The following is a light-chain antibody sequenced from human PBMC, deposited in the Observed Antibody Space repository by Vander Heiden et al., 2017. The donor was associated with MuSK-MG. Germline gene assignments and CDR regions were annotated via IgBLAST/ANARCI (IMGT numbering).Light chain of an antibody. J-gene: IGLJ2*01. CDR1: NSGSKR. Sequence: SSVLTQPPSVSVAPGKTAKMTCGGDNSGSKRVHWYQQKPGQAPVLVVQDDNKRPSGIPERFSGSNSGSVATLTISGVDPGDEADYYCQVWDSSSDDVLFGGGTKLTVL. CDR3: QVWDSSSDDVL. V-gene: IGLV3-21*03. CDR2: DDN.